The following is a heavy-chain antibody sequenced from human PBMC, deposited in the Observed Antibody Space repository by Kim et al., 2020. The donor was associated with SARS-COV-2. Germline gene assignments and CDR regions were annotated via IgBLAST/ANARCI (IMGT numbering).Heavy chain of an antibody. Sequence: PSGGTNYTPSLKSRVTITGATSKKQFSLKLSSVTAADTAVYYWARGWVNWGQGTLVTVSS. CDR3: ARGWVN. CDR2: PSGGT. V-gene: IGHV4-34*01. D-gene: IGHD1-26*01. J-gene: IGHJ4*02.